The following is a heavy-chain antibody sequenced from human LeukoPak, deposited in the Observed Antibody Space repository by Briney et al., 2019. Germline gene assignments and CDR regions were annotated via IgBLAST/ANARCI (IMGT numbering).Heavy chain of an antibody. CDR1: GFTFSSYG. J-gene: IGHJ3*02. CDR2: ISYDGSNK. CDR3: AKVVATVVGAPSDAFDI. Sequence: PGGSLRLSCAASGFTFSSYGMHWVRQAPGKGLEWVAVISYDGSNKYYADSVKGRFTISRDNSKNTLYLQMNSLRAEDTAVYYCAKVVATVVGAPSDAFDIWGQGTMVTVSS. D-gene: IGHD4-23*01. V-gene: IGHV3-30*18.